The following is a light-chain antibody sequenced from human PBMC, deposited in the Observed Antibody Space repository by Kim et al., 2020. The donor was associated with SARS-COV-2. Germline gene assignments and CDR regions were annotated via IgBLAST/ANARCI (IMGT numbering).Light chain of an antibody. J-gene: IGKJ5*01. CDR2: EAS. Sequence: ASVGNRVTNTSRASQSMSSWLAWYQQKPGKAPQLLIYEASSLESRVPSRFIGSGSGTEFTLTISCLQPDVFATYYCQQYNSYPITFGQGTRLEIK. CDR1: QSMSSW. V-gene: IGKV1-5*03. CDR3: QQYNSYPIT.